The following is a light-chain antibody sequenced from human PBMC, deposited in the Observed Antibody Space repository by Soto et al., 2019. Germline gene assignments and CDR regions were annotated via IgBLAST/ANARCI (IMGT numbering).Light chain of an antibody. Sequence: DIQMTQSPSTLSASVGDRVTITCRASQTISNWLAWYQQKAGKAPKLLIYKASGLDSGVPSRFSGSASGTEFTLPISSLQPDDFATYSCQQYNRYPYTFGQGTKLEIK. V-gene: IGKV1-5*03. CDR3: QQYNRYPYT. CDR2: KAS. CDR1: QTISNW. J-gene: IGKJ2*01.